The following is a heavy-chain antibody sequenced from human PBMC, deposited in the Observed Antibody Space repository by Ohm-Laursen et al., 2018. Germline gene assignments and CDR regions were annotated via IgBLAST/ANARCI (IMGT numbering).Heavy chain of an antibody. CDR3: AREVPYYYDSSGYSDGGAFDI. Sequence: TLSLTCTVSGGSISSYYWSWIRQPPGKGLEWIGYIYYSGSTNYNPSLKSRVTISVDTSKNQFSLKLSSVTAADTAVYYCAREVPYYYDSSGYSDGGAFDIWGQGTMVTVSS. CDR2: IYYSGST. CDR1: GGSISSYY. V-gene: IGHV4-59*01. D-gene: IGHD3-22*01. J-gene: IGHJ3*02.